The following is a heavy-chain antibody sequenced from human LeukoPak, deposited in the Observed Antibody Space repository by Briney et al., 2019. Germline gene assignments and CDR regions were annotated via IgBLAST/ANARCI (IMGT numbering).Heavy chain of an antibody. CDR1: GFTFSSYE. Sequence: GGSLRLSCAASGFTFSSYEMNWVRQAPGKGLEWVSYISSSGSTIYYADSVKGRFTISRDNAKNSLYLPMNSLRAEDMAVYYCAKKMGGIYAFDFWGQGTMVTVSS. CDR3: AKKMGGIYAFDF. V-gene: IGHV3-48*03. J-gene: IGHJ3*01. CDR2: ISSSGSTI. D-gene: IGHD1-26*01.